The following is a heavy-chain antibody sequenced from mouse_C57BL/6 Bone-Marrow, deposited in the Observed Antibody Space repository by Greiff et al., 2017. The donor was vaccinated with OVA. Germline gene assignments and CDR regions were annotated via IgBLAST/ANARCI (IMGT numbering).Heavy chain of an antibody. CDR2: IRSKSNNYAT. V-gene: IGHV10-1*01. CDR1: GFSFNTYA. Sequence: DVQLQESGGGLVQPKGSLKLSCAASGFSFNTYAMNWVRQAPGKGLEWVARIRSKSNNYATYYADSVKDRFTISRDDSESMLYLQMNNLKTEDTAMYYCVRHETGTWSWFAYWGQGTLVTVSA. D-gene: IGHD4-1*01. CDR3: VRHETGTWSWFAY. J-gene: IGHJ3*01.